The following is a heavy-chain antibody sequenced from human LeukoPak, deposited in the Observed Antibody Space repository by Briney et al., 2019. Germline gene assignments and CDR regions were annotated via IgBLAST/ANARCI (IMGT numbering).Heavy chain of an antibody. Sequence: GASVKVSCKASGGTFSSYAISWVRQAPGQGLEWLGGIIPIFGTANYAQKFQGRVTITADESTSTAYMELSSLRSEDTAVYYCARVPFVTTLYFDYWGQGTLVTVSS. V-gene: IGHV1-69*13. CDR3: ARVPFVTTLYFDY. CDR2: IIPIFGTA. D-gene: IGHD4-17*01. J-gene: IGHJ4*02. CDR1: GGTFSSYA.